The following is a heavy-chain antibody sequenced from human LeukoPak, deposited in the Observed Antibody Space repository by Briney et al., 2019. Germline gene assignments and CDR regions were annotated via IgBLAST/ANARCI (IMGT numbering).Heavy chain of an antibody. CDR2: ISSSGSTI. J-gene: IGHJ6*03. CDR3: ARGHDRSGYYPHYHYYYYMDV. Sequence: GGSLRLSCAASGFTFSDYYMNWIRQAPGKVLEWVSYISSSGSTIYYADSVKGRFTISRDNAKNSLYLQMNSLRAEDTAVYLCARGHDRSGYYPHYHYYYYMDVWGKGTTVTVSS. CDR1: GFTFSDYY. D-gene: IGHD3-22*01. V-gene: IGHV3-11*01.